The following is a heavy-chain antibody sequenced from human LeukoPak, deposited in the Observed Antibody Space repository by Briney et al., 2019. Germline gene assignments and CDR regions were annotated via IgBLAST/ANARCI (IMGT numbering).Heavy chain of an antibody. V-gene: IGHV3-23*01. D-gene: IGHD4-17*01. Sequence: GGSLRLSCAASGFTFSSYAMSWVRQAPGKGLEWVSAISGSGGSTYYADSVKGRFTISRDNSKNTLYLQMNSLRAEDTAAYYCAKREAVTREFDCWGQGTLVTVSS. CDR3: AKREAVTREFDC. J-gene: IGHJ4*02. CDR2: ISGSGGST. CDR1: GFTFSSYA.